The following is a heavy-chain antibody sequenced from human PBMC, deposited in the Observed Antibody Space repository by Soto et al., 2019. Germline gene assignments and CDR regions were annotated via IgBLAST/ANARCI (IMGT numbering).Heavy chain of an antibody. CDR1: GFTFSSYG. V-gene: IGHV3-33*01. CDR2: IWYDGSNK. CDR3: ARAPYGDYEWTEIDY. D-gene: IGHD4-17*01. J-gene: IGHJ4*02. Sequence: GGSLRLSCAASGFTFSSYGMHWVRQAPGKGLEWVAVIWYDGSNKYYADSVKGRFTISRDNSKNTLYLQMNSLRAEDTAVYYCARAPYGDYEWTEIDYWGQGTLVTVSS.